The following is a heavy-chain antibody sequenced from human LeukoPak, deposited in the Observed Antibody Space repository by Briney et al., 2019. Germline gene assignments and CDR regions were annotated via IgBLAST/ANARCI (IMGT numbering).Heavy chain of an antibody. CDR2: IIPILGIA. V-gene: IGHV1-69*04. Sequence: SVKVSCEASGGTFSSYAISWVRQAPGQGLEWMGRIIPILGIANYAQKFQGRVTITADKSTSTAYMELSSLRSEDTAVYYCARDYDSSGYGAFDIWGQGTMVTVSS. J-gene: IGHJ3*02. D-gene: IGHD3-22*01. CDR3: ARDYDSSGYGAFDI. CDR1: GGTFSSYA.